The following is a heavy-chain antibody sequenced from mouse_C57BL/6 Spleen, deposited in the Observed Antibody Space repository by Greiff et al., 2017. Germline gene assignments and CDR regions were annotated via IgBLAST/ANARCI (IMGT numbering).Heavy chain of an antibody. CDR2: IDPSDSYT. J-gene: IGHJ4*01. V-gene: IGHV1-69*01. D-gene: IGHD1-1*01. Sequence: QVQLQQPGAELVMPGASVKLSCKASGYTFTSYWMHWVKQRPGQGLEWIGEIDPSDSYTNYNQKFKGKSTLTVDKSSSTAYMQLSSLTSEDSAVYYCARAPFITTVVDYWGQGTSVTVSS. CDR3: ARAPFITTVVDY. CDR1: GYTFTSYW.